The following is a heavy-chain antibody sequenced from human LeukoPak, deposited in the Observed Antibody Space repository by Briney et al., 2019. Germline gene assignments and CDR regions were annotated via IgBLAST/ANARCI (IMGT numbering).Heavy chain of an antibody. J-gene: IGHJ5*02. Sequence: PGRSLRLSCAASGFTFSSYAMHWVRQAPGKGLEWVAVISYDGSNKYYADSVKGRFTISRDNSKNTLYLQMNSLRAEDTAVYYCAEGGGYSYGHPWFDPWGQGTLVTVSS. V-gene: IGHV3-30-3*02. D-gene: IGHD5-18*01. CDR2: ISYDGSNK. CDR1: GFTFSSYA. CDR3: AEGGGYSYGHPWFDP.